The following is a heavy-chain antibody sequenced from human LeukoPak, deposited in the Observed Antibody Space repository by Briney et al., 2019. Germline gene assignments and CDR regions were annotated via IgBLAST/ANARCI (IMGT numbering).Heavy chain of an antibody. J-gene: IGHJ3*02. V-gene: IGHV3-64*01. CDR3: ARVPGYSGYVVFDGFDM. CDR2: FSSKGSRT. Sequence: GGSLRLSCAASGFTFSTYAMHWVRQAPGKGLEYVSAFSSKGSRTYYANSVKGRFTISRDNSKNTLYLQMGSLRAEDMAVYYCARVPGYSGYVVFDGFDMWGQGTMVTVSS. CDR1: GFTFSTYA. D-gene: IGHD5-12*01.